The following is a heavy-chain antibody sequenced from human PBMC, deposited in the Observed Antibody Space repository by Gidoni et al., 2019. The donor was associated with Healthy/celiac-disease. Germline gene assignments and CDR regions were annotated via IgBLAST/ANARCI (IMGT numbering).Heavy chain of an antibody. Sequence: EVQLVQSGAEGQQPGESRAASCKVSGYCCTNYWRGWVRQMPGKGLEWMGIIYPGDSDTSYTPSFKGHVTISADKSNSTAYLQWSSLKALDTAMYYCARQDDSGYDLGGFTNCFDHWGQGTLVTVSS. CDR1: GYCCTNYW. V-gene: IGHV5-51*01. D-gene: IGHD5-12*01. J-gene: IGHJ5*02. CDR2: IYPGDSDT. CDR3: ARQDDSGYDLGGFTNCFDH.